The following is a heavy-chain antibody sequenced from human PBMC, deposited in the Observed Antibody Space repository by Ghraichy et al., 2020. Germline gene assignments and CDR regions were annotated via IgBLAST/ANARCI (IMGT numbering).Heavy chain of an antibody. CDR3: APKGPEQWLA. CDR2: INTNTGNP. J-gene: IGHJ5*02. D-gene: IGHD6-19*01. V-gene: IGHV7-4-1*02. Sequence: ASVKVSCKASGYTFTNYAMNWVRQATGQGLEWMGWINTNTGNPTYAQGFTGRFVFSLDTSVSTAYLQISSLKAEDTAVYYCAPKGPEQWLAWGQGTLVTVSS. CDR1: GYTFTNYA.